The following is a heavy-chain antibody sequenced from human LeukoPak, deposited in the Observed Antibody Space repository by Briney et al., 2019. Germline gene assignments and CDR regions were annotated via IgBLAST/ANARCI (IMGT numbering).Heavy chain of an antibody. CDR1: GGSISGSSYY. J-gene: IGHJ4*02. CDR3: ARRGGRFLEWFFDY. D-gene: IGHD3-3*01. V-gene: IGHV4-39*01. Sequence: PETLSLTCTVSGGSISGSSYYWGWIRQPPGKGLEWIGSIYYSGSTYYNPSLKSRVTISVDTSKNQFSLKLSSVTAADTAVYYCARRGGRFLEWFFDYWGQGTLVTVSS. CDR2: IYYSGST.